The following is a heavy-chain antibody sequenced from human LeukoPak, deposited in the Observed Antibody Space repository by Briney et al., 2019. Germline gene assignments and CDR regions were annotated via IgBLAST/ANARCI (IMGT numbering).Heavy chain of an antibody. CDR1: GYSFTTYW. D-gene: IGHD2-21*01. Sequence: GESLKISCKGSGYSFTTYWIGWVRQMPGKGLGWMGIIYLGDSDTRYSPSFQGQVTISADKSINTAYLQWSSLKASDTAMYYCARRNSPFYYGMDVWGQGTTVTVSS. J-gene: IGHJ6*02. CDR2: IYLGDSDT. V-gene: IGHV5-51*01. CDR3: ARRNSPFYYGMDV.